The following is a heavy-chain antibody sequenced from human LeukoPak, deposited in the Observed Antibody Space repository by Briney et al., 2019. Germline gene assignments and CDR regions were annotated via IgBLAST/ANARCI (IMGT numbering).Heavy chain of an antibody. CDR3: AREQGYSSSYDY. J-gene: IGHJ4*02. V-gene: IGHV3-9*01. CDR1: GFTFDDYA. D-gene: IGHD6-6*01. CDR2: ISWNSGSI. Sequence: GRSLRLSCAASGFTFDDYAMHWVRQAPGKGLEWVSGISWNSGSIGYADSVKGRFTISRDNAKNSLYLQMNSLRAEDTAVYYCAREQGYSSSYDYWGQGTLVTVSS.